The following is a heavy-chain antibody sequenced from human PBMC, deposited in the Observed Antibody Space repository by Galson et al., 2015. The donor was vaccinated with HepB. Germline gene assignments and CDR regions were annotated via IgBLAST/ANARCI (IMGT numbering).Heavy chain of an antibody. CDR2: IKQDGSDR. CDR3: ARDLAVAAIFDY. D-gene: IGHD6-19*01. V-gene: IGHV3-7*03. Sequence: SLRLSCAASEFTFSNYWMHWVRQAPGKGLEWVATIKQDGSDRYYVDSVKGRFTISRDNAKNSLYLQMNSLRAEDTAVYYCARDLAVAAIFDYWGQGTLVTVSS. CDR1: EFTFSNYW. J-gene: IGHJ4*02.